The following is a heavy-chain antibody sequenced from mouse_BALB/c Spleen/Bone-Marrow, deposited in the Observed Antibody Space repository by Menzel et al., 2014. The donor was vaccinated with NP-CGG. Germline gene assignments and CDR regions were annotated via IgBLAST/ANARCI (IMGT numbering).Heavy chain of an antibody. Sequence: EVQRVESGAELVKPGASVKLSCTASGFNIKDTYMHWVKQRPEQGLERIGRIDPANGNTKYDPKFQGKATITADTSSNTAYLQLSSLTSEDTAVYYCAMYSYGSSLFAYWGQGTLVTVSA. J-gene: IGHJ3*01. V-gene: IGHV14-3*02. CDR2: IDPANGNT. CDR3: AMYSYGSSLFAY. D-gene: IGHD1-1*01. CDR1: GFNIKDTY.